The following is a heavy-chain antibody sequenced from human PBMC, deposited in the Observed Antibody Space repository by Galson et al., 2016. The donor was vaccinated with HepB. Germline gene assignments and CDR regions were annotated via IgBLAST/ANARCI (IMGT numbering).Heavy chain of an antibody. V-gene: IGHV1-24*01. D-gene: IGHD7-27*01. Sequence: SVKVSCKVSGASLIELSMQWVRQSPGKGPEWMGGFDPEDAKTIYAQKFQGRVTMTEDTSTDTAYLEVRSLRSEDTAVYYCATPEPAGDGYCHFYGMDVWGQGTTVTVSS. J-gene: IGHJ6*02. CDR3: ATPEPAGDGYCHFYGMDV. CDR2: FDPEDAKT. CDR1: GASLIELS.